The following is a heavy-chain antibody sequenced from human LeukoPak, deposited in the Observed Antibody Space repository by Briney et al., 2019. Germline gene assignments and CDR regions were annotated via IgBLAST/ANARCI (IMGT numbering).Heavy chain of an antibody. V-gene: IGHV1-2*02. CDR1: LYTFTGYY. CDR3: ARSSRYDIWTGYPY. Sequence: ASEHVSCKDSLYTFTGYYMLWVRQAPGHRREGMGLINDNSGGTNYAQKYQGRVTMTRDTSISTAYMELSRMRSDDTAVYYCARSSRYDIWTGYPYWGQGTLVTVSS. D-gene: IGHD3-9*01. J-gene: IGHJ4*02. CDR2: INDNSGGT.